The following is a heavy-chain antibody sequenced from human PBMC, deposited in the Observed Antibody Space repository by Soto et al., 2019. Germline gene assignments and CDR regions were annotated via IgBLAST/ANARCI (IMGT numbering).Heavy chain of an antibody. D-gene: IGHD3-10*01. J-gene: IGHJ6*02. V-gene: IGHV1-18*01. CDR3: ARAGAAPYYYYGLDV. Sequence: ASVKVSCKASGYTFTSYHITWVRQAPGQGLEWMGWIRAYNGDTNYAQKFQTRVTMTTDKSTDTAYMDLRSLTSDDTAIYYCARAGAAPYYYYGLDVWGQGTTVTVSS. CDR2: IRAYNGDT. CDR1: GYTFTSYH.